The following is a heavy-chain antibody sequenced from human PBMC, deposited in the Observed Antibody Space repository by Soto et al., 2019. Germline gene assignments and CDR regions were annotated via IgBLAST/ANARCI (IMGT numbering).Heavy chain of an antibody. Sequence: NPSETLSLTCSVSGASTVSHYHWTWIRQPPGKGLEWMGYIFNSGTTFYNPSLTSRLSISMDTSGNNFSLELRSVTAADTAVYYCALAMGPTKGLDYWCQGNLVTVSS. CDR2: IFNSGTT. V-gene: IGHV4-31*02. J-gene: IGHJ4*02. D-gene: IGHD1-26*01. CDR3: ALAMGPTKGLDY. CDR1: GASTVSHYH.